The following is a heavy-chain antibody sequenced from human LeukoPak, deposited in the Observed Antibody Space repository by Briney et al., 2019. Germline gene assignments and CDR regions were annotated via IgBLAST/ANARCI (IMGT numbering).Heavy chain of an antibody. CDR1: GYTLTELS. J-gene: IGHJ6*03. CDR2: FDPEDGET. V-gene: IGHV1-24*01. CDR3: ATDRGVAAAGTYYYYMDV. Sequence: ASVKVSCKVSGYTLTELSMHWVRHAPGKGLEWMGGFDPEDGETIYAQKFQGRVTMTEDTSTDTAYMELSSLRSEDTAVYYCATDRGVAAAGTYYYYMDVWGKGTTVTVSS. D-gene: IGHD6-13*01.